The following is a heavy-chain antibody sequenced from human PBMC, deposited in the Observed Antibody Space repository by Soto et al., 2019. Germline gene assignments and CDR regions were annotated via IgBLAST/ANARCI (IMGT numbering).Heavy chain of an antibody. Sequence: SVKVSCKASGGTFSSYAISWVRQAPGQGLEWMGGIIPIFGTANYAQKFQGRVTITADESTSTAYMELSSLRSEDTAVYYCAREGYSSSWTGNLTYYYYYGMDVWGQGTTVTVS. J-gene: IGHJ6*02. V-gene: IGHV1-69*13. CDR2: IIPIFGTA. CDR3: AREGYSSSWTGNLTYYYYYGMDV. D-gene: IGHD6-13*01. CDR1: GGTFSSYA.